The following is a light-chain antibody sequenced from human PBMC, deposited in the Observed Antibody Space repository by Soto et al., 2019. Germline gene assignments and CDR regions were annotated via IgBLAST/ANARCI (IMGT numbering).Light chain of an antibody. Sequence: EIVLTQSPATLSLSPGERATLSCRASQSVDNYLAWYQQKPGQAPRLLIYGASGRATGIPDRFSGSGSGTDFTLTISRLEPEDFAVYYCQQYGSSWTFGQGTKVEIK. CDR1: QSVDNY. J-gene: IGKJ1*01. CDR3: QQYGSSWT. CDR2: GAS. V-gene: IGKV3-20*01.